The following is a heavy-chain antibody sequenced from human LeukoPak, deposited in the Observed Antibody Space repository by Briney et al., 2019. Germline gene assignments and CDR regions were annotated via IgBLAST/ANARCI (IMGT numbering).Heavy chain of an antibody. V-gene: IGHV3-23*01. J-gene: IGHJ4*02. CDR3: ARGGYYGSGRYYFDS. CDR1: GFTFSSYG. CDR2: ISGSGGST. Sequence: GGTLRLSCAASGFTFSSYGMSWVRQAPGKGLEWVSAISGSGGSTYYADSVKGRFTISRDNSKNTLYLQMNSLRAEDTAVYYCARGGYYGSGRYYFDSWGQGTLVTVSS. D-gene: IGHD3-3*01.